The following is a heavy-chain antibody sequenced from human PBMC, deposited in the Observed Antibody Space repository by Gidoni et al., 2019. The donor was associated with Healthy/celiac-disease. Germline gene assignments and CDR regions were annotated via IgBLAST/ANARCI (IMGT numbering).Heavy chain of an antibody. CDR3: ARGGLSGSYGYFDY. Sequence: EVQLVESGGGLVQPGGSLRLSCAASGFTFSDHYMDWVRQAPGKGLEWVGRTRNKANSYTTEYAASVKGRFTISRDDLKNSLYLQMNSLKTEDTAVYYCARGGLSGSYGYFDYWGQGTLVTVSS. J-gene: IGHJ4*02. CDR1: GFTFSDHY. D-gene: IGHD1-26*01. CDR2: TRNKANSYTT. V-gene: IGHV3-72*01.